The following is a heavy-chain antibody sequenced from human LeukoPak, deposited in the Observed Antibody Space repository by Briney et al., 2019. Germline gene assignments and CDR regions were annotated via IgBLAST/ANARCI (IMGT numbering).Heavy chain of an antibody. CDR2: INWNGGST. J-gene: IGHJ3*02. Sequence: GGSLRLSCAASGFTFDDYGMTWVRQVPGKGLEWVSSINWNGGSTDYADSVKGRFTISRDNAKNSLYLQMNSLRVEDTAVYYCARDMVRGVSDAFDIWGQGTMVTVSS. CDR3: ARDMVRGVSDAFDI. CDR1: GFTFDDYG. D-gene: IGHD3-10*01. V-gene: IGHV3-20*04.